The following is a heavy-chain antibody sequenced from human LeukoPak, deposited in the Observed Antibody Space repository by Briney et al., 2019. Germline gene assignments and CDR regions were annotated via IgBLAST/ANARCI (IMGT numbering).Heavy chain of an antibody. D-gene: IGHD5-18*01. J-gene: IGHJ4*02. CDR1: GGTFSSYA. CDR2: IIPIFGTA. Sequence: ASVKVSCKASGGTFSSYAISWVRQAPGQGLEWMGGIIPIFGTANYAQKFQGRVTITADESTSTAYMELSSLRSEDTAVYYCERGYSYGYVLSIDYWGEGTLVTVSS. V-gene: IGHV1-69*13. CDR3: ERGYSYGYVLSIDY.